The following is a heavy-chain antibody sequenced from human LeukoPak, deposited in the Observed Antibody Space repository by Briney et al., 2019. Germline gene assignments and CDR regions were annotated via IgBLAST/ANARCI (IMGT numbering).Heavy chain of an antibody. CDR3: ARDIGYSGYDYYFDY. Sequence: PGGSLRLSCAASGFTFSSYWMHWVRQAPGKGLVWVSRINSDGSSTSYADSVKGRFTISRDNAKNTLYLQMNSLRAEDTAVYYCARDIGYSGYDYYFDYWGQGTLVTVSS. CDR2: INSDGSST. V-gene: IGHV3-74*01. CDR1: GFTFSSYW. D-gene: IGHD5-12*01. J-gene: IGHJ4*02.